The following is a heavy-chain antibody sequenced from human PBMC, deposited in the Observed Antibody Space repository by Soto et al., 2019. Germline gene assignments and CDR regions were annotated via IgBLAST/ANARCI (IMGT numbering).Heavy chain of an antibody. CDR3: ARGSSIAGLYYGMDV. CDR1: GGSISSGGYY. Sequence: QVQLQESGPGLVKPSQTLSLTCTVSGGSISSGGYYWTWIRQHPGKGLEWIGYNYYSGITYYNPSLKGRVTISLDTSKNQFSLKLSSVTAADTAVYYCARGSSIAGLYYGMDVWGQGTPFTVSS. J-gene: IGHJ6*02. V-gene: IGHV4-31*03. D-gene: IGHD6-6*01. CDR2: NYYSGIT.